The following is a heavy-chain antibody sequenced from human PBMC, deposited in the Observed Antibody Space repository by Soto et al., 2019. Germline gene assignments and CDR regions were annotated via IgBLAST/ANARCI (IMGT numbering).Heavy chain of an antibody. Sequence: GASVKVSCKASGYTFTSYDINWVRQATGQGLEWMGWMNPNSGNTGYAQKFQGRVTMTRSTSISTAYMELSSLRSEDTAVYYCARGELRFLEWFTSYYMDVWGKGTTVTVSS. J-gene: IGHJ6*03. V-gene: IGHV1-8*01. CDR1: GYTFTSYD. CDR2: MNPNSGNT. D-gene: IGHD3-3*01. CDR3: ARGELRFLEWFTSYYMDV.